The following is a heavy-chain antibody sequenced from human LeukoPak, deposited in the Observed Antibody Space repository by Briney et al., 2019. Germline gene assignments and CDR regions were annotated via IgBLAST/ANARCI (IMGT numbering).Heavy chain of an antibody. CDR1: GGSFSGYY. CDR3: ARDWITMVRGVIGYYYGMDV. Sequence: SETLSLTCAVYGGSFSGYYWSWIRQPPGKGLEWIGETNHSGSTNYNPSLKSRVTISVDTSKNQFSLKLSSVTAADTAVYYCARDWITMVRGVIGYYYGMDVWGQGTTVTVSS. D-gene: IGHD3-10*01. J-gene: IGHJ6*02. CDR2: TNHSGST. V-gene: IGHV4-34*01.